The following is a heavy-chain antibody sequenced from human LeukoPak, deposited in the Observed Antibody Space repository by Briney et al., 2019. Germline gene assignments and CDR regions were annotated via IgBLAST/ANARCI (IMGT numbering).Heavy chain of an antibody. V-gene: IGHV4-39*01. CDR1: GGSISSSSYY. CDR2: IYYSGST. J-gene: IGHJ3*02. Sequence: PSETLSLTCTVSGGSISSSSYYWGWIRQPPGKGLEWIGSIYYSGSTYYNPSLKSRVTISVDTSKNQFSLKLSSVTAAGTAVYYCARLNSSGWYSGDAFDIWGQGTMVTVSS. D-gene: IGHD6-19*01. CDR3: ARLNSSGWYSGDAFDI.